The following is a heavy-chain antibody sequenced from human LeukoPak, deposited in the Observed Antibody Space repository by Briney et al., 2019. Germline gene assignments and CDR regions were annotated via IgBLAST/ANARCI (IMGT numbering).Heavy chain of an antibody. V-gene: IGHV4-59*08. CDR2: IYYSGST. Sequence: SETLSLTCTVSGGSISSYYWSWIRQPAGRGLEWIGYIYYSGSTNYNPSLKSRVTISVDTSKNQFSLKLSSVTAADTAVYYCARWLQPSYYFDYWGQGTLVTVSS. J-gene: IGHJ4*02. CDR1: GGSISSYY. D-gene: IGHD5-24*01. CDR3: ARWLQPSYYFDY.